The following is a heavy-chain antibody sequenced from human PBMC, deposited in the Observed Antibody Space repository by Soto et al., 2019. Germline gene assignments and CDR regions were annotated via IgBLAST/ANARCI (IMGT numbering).Heavy chain of an antibody. J-gene: IGHJ4*02. D-gene: IGHD2-8*01. CDR3: AKVRGDVVLLVALDH. V-gene: IGHV3-30*18. CDR2: MSYDGGDI. Sequence: PGGSLRLSCAASGFDFSNYVLHWVRQAPGKGLEWVAVMSYDGGDIYYGDSVKGRFTISRDNSKNTLYLQMNSLRPEDTAVYYCAKVRGDVVLLVALDHWGQGTPVTVSS. CDR1: GFDFSNYV.